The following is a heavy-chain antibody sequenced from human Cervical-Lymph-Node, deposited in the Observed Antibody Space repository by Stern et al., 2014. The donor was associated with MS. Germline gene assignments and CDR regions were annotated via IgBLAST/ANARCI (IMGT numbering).Heavy chain of an antibody. J-gene: IGHJ4*02. V-gene: IGHV1-18*01. CDR1: GYTFTSYG. Sequence: VQLEESGAEVKKPGASVKVSCKASGYTFTSYGISWVRQAPGQGLEWMGWIRAYNGNTNYAQKLQGRVTMTTDTSTSTAYMELRSLRSDDTAVYYCARDGHDFWSGYYRFDYWGQGTLVTVSS. CDR2: IRAYNGNT. D-gene: IGHD3-3*01. CDR3: ARDGHDFWSGYYRFDY.